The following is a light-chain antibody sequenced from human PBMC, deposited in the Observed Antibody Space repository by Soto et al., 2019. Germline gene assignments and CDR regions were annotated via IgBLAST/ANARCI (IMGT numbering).Light chain of an antibody. Sequence: EIVLTQSPGTLSLSPGEKATLSCRASQRVSASYLAWYQQKPGQAPRLLIYDASKRAPGVPARFSGSGSGTDFSLTISSLEPEDFGVYYCQQRSNWVFGPGTKVDIK. CDR3: QQRSNWV. J-gene: IGKJ3*01. CDR1: QRVSASY. V-gene: IGKV3-11*01. CDR2: DAS.